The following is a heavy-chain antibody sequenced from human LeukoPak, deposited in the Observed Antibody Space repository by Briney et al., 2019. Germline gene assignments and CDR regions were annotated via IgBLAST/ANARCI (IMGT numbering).Heavy chain of an antibody. V-gene: IGHV3-30*02. Sequence: GGSLRLSSAASAFACCSHDMHWVRQAPGKGLEWVIFIQYDGSYVNHGASARGRFTISIDNSENTLYLQMNSLRADDTAVYYCVRKMGVSGWYFDLWGRRPLVTVSS. D-gene: IGHD6-19*01. CDR2: IQYDGSYV. J-gene: IGHJ2*01. CDR3: VRKMGVSGWYFDL. CDR1: AFACCSHD.